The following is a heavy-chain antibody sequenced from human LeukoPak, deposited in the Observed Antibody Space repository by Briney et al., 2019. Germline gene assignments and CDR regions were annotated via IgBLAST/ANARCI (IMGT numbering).Heavy chain of an antibody. J-gene: IGHJ4*02. CDR2: IYYSGST. CDR3: ARFITMVRGVIMDVADY. D-gene: IGHD3-10*01. V-gene: IGHV4-59*01. CDR1: GGSISSYY. Sequence: PSETLSLTCTVSGGSISSYYWSWIRQPPGKGLEWIGYIYYSGSTNYNPSLKSRVTISVDTPKNQFSLKLSSVTAADTAVYYCARFITMVRGVIMDVADYWGQGTLVTVSS.